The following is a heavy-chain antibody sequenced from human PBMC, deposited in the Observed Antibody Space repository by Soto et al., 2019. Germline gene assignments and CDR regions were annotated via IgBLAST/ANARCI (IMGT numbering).Heavy chain of an antibody. J-gene: IGHJ4*02. CDR3: ARGRPPSSGGNFDS. CDR2: INQNEGEK. D-gene: IGHD3-10*01. CDR1: GFTFRNYW. Sequence: EVHLAESGGGLDQRGGSLRVSCTASGFTFRNYWMTWVRQAPGKGLEWVANINQNEGEKYYVDSVKGRFTISRDNAYNSLYLEMDNLRVDDSAVYFCARGRPPSSGGNFDSSGQGTLVFVSS. V-gene: IGHV3-7*01.